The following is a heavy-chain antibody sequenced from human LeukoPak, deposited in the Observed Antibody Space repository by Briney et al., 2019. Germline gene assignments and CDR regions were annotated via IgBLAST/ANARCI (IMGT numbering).Heavy chain of an antibody. CDR2: ITPIFGTA. V-gene: IGHV1-69*13. D-gene: IGHD2-2*01. J-gene: IGHJ5*02. Sequence: SVKVSCKASGYTFTSYGISWVRQAPGQGLEWMGGITPIFGTANYAQKFQGRVTITADESTSTAYMELSSLRSEDTAVYYCASYGGVVVPAAPFNWFDPWGQGTLVTVSS. CDR1: GYTFTSYG. CDR3: ASYGGVVVPAAPFNWFDP.